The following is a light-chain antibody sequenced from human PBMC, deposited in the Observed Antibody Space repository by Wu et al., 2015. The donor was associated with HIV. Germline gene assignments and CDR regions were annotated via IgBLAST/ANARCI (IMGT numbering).Light chain of an antibody. J-gene: IGKJ2*01. CDR2: GTS. V-gene: IGKV3-20*01. CDR1: QTVSSGY. Sequence: EIVLTQSPGTLSLSPGERATLSCRASQTVSSGYLAWYQQKPGQSPRLLIYGTSSRATGFPDRFSGSGSGTDFTLTISRLDPEDFAVYYCQHYGNSPYTFGQGTKLEIK. CDR3: QHYGNSPYT.